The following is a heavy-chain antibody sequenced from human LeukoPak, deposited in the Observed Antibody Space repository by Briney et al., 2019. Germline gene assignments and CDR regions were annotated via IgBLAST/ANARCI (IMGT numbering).Heavy chain of an antibody. J-gene: IGHJ1*01. V-gene: IGHV1-2*02. CDR3: ARVWTAARQGYFQH. Sequence: GASVKVSCKASGYTLTGYYMHWVRQAPGQGGEWMGWSNTNSSGTNYTQKFQGRVTMTMATSISTAYMELSRLRSDDTDVYYCARVWTAARQGYFQHWGQGTLVTVSS. D-gene: IGHD6-6*01. CDR2: SNTNSSGT. CDR1: GYTLTGYY.